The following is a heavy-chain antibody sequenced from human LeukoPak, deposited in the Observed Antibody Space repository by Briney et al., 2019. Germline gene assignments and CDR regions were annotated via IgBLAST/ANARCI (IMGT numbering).Heavy chain of an antibody. CDR3: ARDQEGFDY. CDR1: GYTFTNNY. J-gene: IGHJ4*02. CDR2: IYPRDGST. V-gene: IGHV1-46*01. Sequence: ASVKVSCKASGYTFTNNYLHWVRQAPGQGLEWMGMIYPRDGSTSYAQNFQVRVTVPRDTSTTTVHMELRGLRSEDPAVYYCARDQEGFDYWGQGTVVTVSS.